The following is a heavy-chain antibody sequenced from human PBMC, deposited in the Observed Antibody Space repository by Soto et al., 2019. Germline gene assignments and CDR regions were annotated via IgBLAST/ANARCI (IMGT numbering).Heavy chain of an antibody. CDR2: IFYSGTT. CDR3: ARDRRVSTSWSHRDSSFYGLDV. V-gene: IGHV4-30-4*01. J-gene: IGHJ6*02. D-gene: IGHD2-2*01. Sequence: SETLSLTCTVSGGSITSGDYYWNWIRQSPGKGLEWIGHIFYSGTTDYNPSLKSRAAISLDTAKNQVSLELSSVTAADTAVYYCARDRRVSTSWSHRDSSFYGLDVCGQGSTVTVYS. CDR1: GGSITSGDYY.